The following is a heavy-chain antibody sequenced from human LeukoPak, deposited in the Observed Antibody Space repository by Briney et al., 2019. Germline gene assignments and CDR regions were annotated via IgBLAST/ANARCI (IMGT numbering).Heavy chain of an antibody. V-gene: IGHV1-2*02. D-gene: IGHD6-19*01. Sequence: GASVKVSCKASGYSFTDYYIHWVRQAPGQGVEWMGWINPNSGDTSYAQNFHGRVTMTRDWSINTAYLEVSSVKSDDTVVFYCARGEQWLIRYWGQGTLVTVSS. CDR1: GYSFTDYY. J-gene: IGHJ4*02. CDR2: INPNSGDT. CDR3: ARGEQWLIRY.